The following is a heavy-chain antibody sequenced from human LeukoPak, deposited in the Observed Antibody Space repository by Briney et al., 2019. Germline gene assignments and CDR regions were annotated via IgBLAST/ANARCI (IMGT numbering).Heavy chain of an antibody. J-gene: IGHJ4*02. V-gene: IGHV3-53*01. Sequence: GGSLRLSCAASGFTVSNYYMSWVRQSPGKGLEWLSVIYSGGSTYYVDSVKGRFIISRDNSKNTLYLQMNSLRAEDTAVYYCARDCYFDSCYWGQGTLVTVSS. CDR3: ARDCYFDSCY. CDR1: GFTVSNYY. D-gene: IGHD2-15*01. CDR2: IYSGGST.